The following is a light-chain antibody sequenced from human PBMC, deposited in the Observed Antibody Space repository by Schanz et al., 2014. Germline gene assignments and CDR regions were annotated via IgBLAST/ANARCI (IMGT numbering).Light chain of an antibody. CDR3: ATWDDSLRAWL. J-gene: IGLJ3*02. CDR2: EVT. Sequence: QSALTQPPSASGSPGQSVTISCTGTSSDIGGYNFVSWYQQHPGEAPKLMMYEVTKRPSGVPDRFSGSKSGNTASLTVSGLQAEDEAHYYCATWDDSLRAWLFGGGTKLTVL. V-gene: IGLV2-8*01. CDR1: SSDIGGYNF.